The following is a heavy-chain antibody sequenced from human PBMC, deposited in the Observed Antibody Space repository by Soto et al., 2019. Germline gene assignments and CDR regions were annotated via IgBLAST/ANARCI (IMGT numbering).Heavy chain of an antibody. CDR2: IYWDDDK. V-gene: IGHV2-5*02. CDR3: AHRRRARRPTCRGGLCYGGFAS. J-gene: IGHJ4*02. D-gene: IGHD2-21*01. CDR1: GFSISTSGEA. Sequence: QITLKESGPALVQPTQTLTLTCIFSGFSISTSGEAVGWIRQPPGKALEWLAIIYWDDDKLYSSSLKSRLTITKDTSRNQVVLTMTNMDPVDTATYYCAHRRRARRPTCRGGLCYGGFASWGQGTLVTVSS.